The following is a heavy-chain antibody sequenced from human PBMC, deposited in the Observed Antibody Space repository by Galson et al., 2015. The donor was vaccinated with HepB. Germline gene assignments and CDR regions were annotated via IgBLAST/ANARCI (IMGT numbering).Heavy chain of an antibody. D-gene: IGHD3-3*01. CDR2: INHSGST. CDR1: GGSFSGYY. CDR3: ARGRFLEWLNYMDV. Sequence: SETLSLTCAVYGGSFSGYYWSWIRQPPGKGLEWIGEINHSGSTNYNPSLKSRVTISVDTSKNQFSLKLSSVTAADTAVYYCARGRFLEWLNYMDVWGKGTTVTVSS. V-gene: IGHV4-34*01. J-gene: IGHJ6*03.